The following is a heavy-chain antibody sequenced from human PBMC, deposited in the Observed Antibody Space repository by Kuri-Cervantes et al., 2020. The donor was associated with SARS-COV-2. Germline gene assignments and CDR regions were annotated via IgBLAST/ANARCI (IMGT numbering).Heavy chain of an antibody. CDR2: ISYDGGNK. CDR3: ARVAGKGPIYYYYMDV. D-gene: IGHD3-10*01. CDR1: GFTFSSYS. Sequence: GGSLRLSCAASGFTFSSYSMNWVRQAPGKGLEWVALISYDGGNKFYADSVKGRFTISRDNSKNTLYLQMNSLRTEDSAVYYCARVAGKGPIYYYYMDVWGKGTTVTVSS. J-gene: IGHJ6*03. V-gene: IGHV3-30*03.